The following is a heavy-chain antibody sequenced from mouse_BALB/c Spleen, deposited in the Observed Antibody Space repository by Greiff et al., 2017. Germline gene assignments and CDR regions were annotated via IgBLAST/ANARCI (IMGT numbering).Heavy chain of an antibody. CDR1: GYSFTSYW. Sequence: VQLQQSGPQLVRPGASVKISCKASGYSFTSYWMHWVKQRPGQGLEWIGMIDPSDSETRLNQKFKDKATLTVDKSSSTAYMQLSSPTSEDSAVYYCARELGGAYWGQGTLVTVSA. CDR2: IDPSDSET. D-gene: IGHD4-1*01. V-gene: IGHV1S127*01. J-gene: IGHJ3*01. CDR3: ARELGGAY.